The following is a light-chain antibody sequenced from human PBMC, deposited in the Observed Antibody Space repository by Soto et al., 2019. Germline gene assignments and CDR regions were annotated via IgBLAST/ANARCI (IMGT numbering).Light chain of an antibody. CDR1: SSNIGSNT. Sequence: QPVLTQPPSASGTPGQRVTMSCSGGSSNIGSNTVSWYQHLPGTAPQLLIYSDTRRASGVADRFSGSKSGTSASLAISGLQSDDEADYYCAAWDDRLNGALFGTGTKLTVL. V-gene: IGLV1-44*01. CDR3: AAWDDRLNGAL. J-gene: IGLJ1*01. CDR2: SDT.